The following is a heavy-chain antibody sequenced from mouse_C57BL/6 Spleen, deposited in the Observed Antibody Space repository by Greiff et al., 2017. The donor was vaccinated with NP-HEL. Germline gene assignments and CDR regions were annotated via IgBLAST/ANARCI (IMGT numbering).Heavy chain of an antibody. V-gene: IGHV1-52*01. Sequence: QVQLQQPGAELVRPGSSVKLSCKASGYTFTSYWMHWVKQRPIQGLEWIGNIDPSDSETHYTQKFKDKATLTVDKSSSTAYMQLSSLTSEDSAVYYCAREGLRHYFDYWGQGTTLTVSS. CDR2: IDPSDSET. D-gene: IGHD2-4*01. CDR3: AREGLRHYFDY. CDR1: GYTFTSYW. J-gene: IGHJ2*01.